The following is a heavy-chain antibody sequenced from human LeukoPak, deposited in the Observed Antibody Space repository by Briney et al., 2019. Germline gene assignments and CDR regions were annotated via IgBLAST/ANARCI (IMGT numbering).Heavy chain of an antibody. J-gene: IGHJ4*02. Sequence: SETLSLTCTVSGGSISSGSYYWSWIRQPPGKGLEWIGYIYYSGSTNYNPSLKSRVTISVDTSKNQFSLKLSSVTAADTAVYYCARLLWFGESTGEIWGQGTLVTVSS. D-gene: IGHD3-10*01. CDR3: ARLLWFGESTGEI. V-gene: IGHV4-61*01. CDR1: GGSISSGSYY. CDR2: IYYSGST.